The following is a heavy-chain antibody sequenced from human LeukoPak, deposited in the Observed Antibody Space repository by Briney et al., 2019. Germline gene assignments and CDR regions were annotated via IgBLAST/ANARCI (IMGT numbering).Heavy chain of an antibody. CDR2: ISAHNGNT. CDR1: GYTFTTHG. Sequence: PGASVKVSCKASGYTFTTHGIAWVRQAPGQGLEWMGWISAHNGNTNYAQSLQGRVTMTTDTSTDTAYMELRSLRSDDTAVYYCARDGYFDLWGRGTLVPVSA. J-gene: IGHJ2*01. CDR3: ARDGYFDL. V-gene: IGHV1-18*01.